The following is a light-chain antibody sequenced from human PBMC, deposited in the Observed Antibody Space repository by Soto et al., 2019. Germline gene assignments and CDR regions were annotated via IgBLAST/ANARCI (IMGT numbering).Light chain of an antibody. CDR2: DAS. CDR3: QQRSNWPPT. V-gene: IGKV3-11*01. CDR1: QSVSRY. Sequence: EILLTQSPATLSLSPGERATLSCRASQSVSRYLAWYQQKPGQAPRLLIYDASNRATGIPARFSGSGSGTDFTLTISSLEPEDFAVYYCQQRSNWPPTFGGGTKVEIK. J-gene: IGKJ4*01.